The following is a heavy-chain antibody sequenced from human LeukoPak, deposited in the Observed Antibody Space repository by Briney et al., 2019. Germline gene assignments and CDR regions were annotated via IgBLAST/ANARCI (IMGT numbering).Heavy chain of an antibody. D-gene: IGHD7-27*01. Sequence: PSETLSLTCAVSGYSISSGYYWGWIRQPPGKGLEWIGSIYHSGSTYYNPSLKSRVIISVDTSKTQFSLKLSSVPAADTAVYYCARLLTGDAFDIWGQGTMVTVSS. V-gene: IGHV4-38-2*01. CDR3: ARLLTGDAFDI. CDR2: IYHSGST. J-gene: IGHJ3*02. CDR1: GYSISSGYY.